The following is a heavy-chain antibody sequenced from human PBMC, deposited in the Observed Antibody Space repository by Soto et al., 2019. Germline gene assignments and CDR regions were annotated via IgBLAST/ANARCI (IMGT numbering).Heavy chain of an antibody. CDR1: GYTFTSYY. J-gene: IGHJ5*02. Sequence: ASVKVSCKASGYTFTSYYMHWVRQAPGQGLEWMGIINPSGGSTSYAQKLQGRVTMTRDTSTSTVYMELSSLRSEDTAVYYCARDRGYSGYESDWFDPWGQGTLVTVSS. D-gene: IGHD5-12*01. CDR2: INPSGGST. CDR3: ARDRGYSGYESDWFDP. V-gene: IGHV1-46*01.